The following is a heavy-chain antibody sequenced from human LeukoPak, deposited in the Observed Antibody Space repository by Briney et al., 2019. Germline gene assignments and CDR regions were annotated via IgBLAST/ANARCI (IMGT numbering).Heavy chain of an antibody. CDR3: ARDYPDYDFWSGYYFRFDP. D-gene: IGHD3-3*01. Sequence: ASVKVSCTASGYTFTGDYMHWVRQAPGQGLEWMGWINPNSGGTNYAQKFQGRVTMTRDTSISTAYMELSRLRSDDTAVYYCARDYPDYDFWSGYYFRFDPWGQGTLVTVSS. CDR1: GYTFTGDY. V-gene: IGHV1-2*02. CDR2: INPNSGGT. J-gene: IGHJ5*02.